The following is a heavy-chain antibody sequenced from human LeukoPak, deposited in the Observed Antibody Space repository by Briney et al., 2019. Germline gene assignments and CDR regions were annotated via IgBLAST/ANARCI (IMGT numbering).Heavy chain of an antibody. D-gene: IGHD6-6*01. CDR3: ATNPKYSTSS. CDR2: ISSSGGST. CDR1: GFTFSAYA. Sequence: GGSLRLSCAVSGFTFSAYAMSWVRQAPGKGLEWVSAISSSGGSTQYADSVKSRFTISRDNSKNTLNLQMNSLRAEDTAVYYCATNPKYSTSSWGQGTLVTVSS. V-gene: IGHV3-23*01. J-gene: IGHJ5*02.